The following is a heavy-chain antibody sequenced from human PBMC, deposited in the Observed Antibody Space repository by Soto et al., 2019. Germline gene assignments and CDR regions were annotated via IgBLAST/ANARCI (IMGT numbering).Heavy chain of an antibody. D-gene: IGHD3-22*01. CDR3: ARMPTNYYDSSGYYRYFDY. Sequence: ESGPTLVNPTETLTLTCTVSGFSLSNARMGVSWIRQPPGKALEWLAHIFSNDEKSYSTSLKSRLTISKDTSKSQVVLTMTNMDPVDTATYYCARMPTNYYDSSGYYRYFDYWGQGTLVTVSS. CDR1: GFSLSNARMG. V-gene: IGHV2-26*01. J-gene: IGHJ4*02. CDR2: IFSNDEK.